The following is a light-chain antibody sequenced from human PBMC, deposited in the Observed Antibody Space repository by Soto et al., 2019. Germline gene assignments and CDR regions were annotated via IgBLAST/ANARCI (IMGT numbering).Light chain of an antibody. CDR1: SSNIGAGYH. Sequence: QSVLTQPPSVSGAPGQRVTISCTGSSSNIGAGYHVHWYQQLPGTAPKRLIYGNNNRPSGVPDRFSGPKSGTSASLAITGLQAEDEADYYCQSYDSALSGYVFGTGTKVTVL. V-gene: IGLV1-40*01. J-gene: IGLJ1*01. CDR3: QSYDSALSGYV. CDR2: GNN.